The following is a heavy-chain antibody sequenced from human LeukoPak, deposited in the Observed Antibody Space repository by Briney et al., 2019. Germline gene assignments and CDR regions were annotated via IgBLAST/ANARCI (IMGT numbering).Heavy chain of an antibody. Sequence: PSETLSLTCTVSGGSISSSSYYWGWIRQPPGKGLEWIGSIYYSGSTNYNPSLKSRVTISVDTSKNQFSLKLSSVTAADTAVYYCASNPLDSSGLQNYWGQGTLVTVSS. CDR3: ASNPLDSSGLQNY. J-gene: IGHJ4*02. D-gene: IGHD3-22*01. CDR2: IYYSGST. V-gene: IGHV4-39*07. CDR1: GGSISSSSYY.